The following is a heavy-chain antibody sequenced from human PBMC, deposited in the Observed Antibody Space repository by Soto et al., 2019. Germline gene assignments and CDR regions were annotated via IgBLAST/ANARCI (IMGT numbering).Heavy chain of an antibody. D-gene: IGHD5-12*01. CDR3: AREGRVATFDY. V-gene: IGHV4-61*01. CDR1: GGSVSSGSYF. J-gene: IGHJ4*02. Sequence: QVQLQESGPGLVKPSETLSLTCNVSGGSVSSGSYFWSWIRQPPGKGLEWIGYIYNSGNTKYNPSLKSRVTISADPSKHQFPLKLSSVTAADTAVYYCAREGRVATFDYWGQGSLVTVSS. CDR2: IYNSGNT.